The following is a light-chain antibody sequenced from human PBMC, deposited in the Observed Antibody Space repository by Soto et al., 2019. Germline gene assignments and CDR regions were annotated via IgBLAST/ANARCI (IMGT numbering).Light chain of an antibody. J-gene: IGLJ1*01. V-gene: IGLV2-14*01. Sequence: QSALTQPASVSGSPGQSITISCTGTSSDVGGYNYVSWYQQHPGKAPKLMIYDVSNRPSGVSNRFSGSKSGNTASLTISGLQAEDEADYSCSSYTSSSTPIYVFGTGTKLTVL. CDR2: DVS. CDR3: SSYTSSSTPIYV. CDR1: SSDVGGYNY.